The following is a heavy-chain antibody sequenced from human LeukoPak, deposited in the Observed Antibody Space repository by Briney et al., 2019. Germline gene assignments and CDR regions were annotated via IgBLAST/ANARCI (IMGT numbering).Heavy chain of an antibody. CDR3: AREGIVGATYYYYYMDV. J-gene: IGHJ6*03. V-gene: IGHV3-30-3*01. CDR2: ISYDGSNK. CDR1: GFTFSSYA. Sequence: GGSLRLSCAASGFTFSSYAMHWVRQAPGKGLEWVAVISYDGSNKYYADSVKGRFTISRDNSKNTLYLQMNSLRAEDTAVYYCAREGIVGATYYYYYMDVWGKGTTVTVSS. D-gene: IGHD1-26*01.